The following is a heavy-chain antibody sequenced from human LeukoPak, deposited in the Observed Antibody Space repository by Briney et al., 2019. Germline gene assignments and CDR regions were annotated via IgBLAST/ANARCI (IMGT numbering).Heavy chain of an antibody. CDR3: ARVEGMLGMKNHDAFDI. J-gene: IGHJ3*02. D-gene: IGHD3-10*02. Sequence: SETLSLTCDVSGGSISSGGYSWSWIRQPPGKGLEWIGYIYHSGSTYYNPSLKSRVTISVDRSKNQFSLQLNSVTPEDTAVYYCARVEGMLGMKNHDAFDIWGQGTMVTVSS. CDR2: IYHSGST. V-gene: IGHV4-30-2*01. CDR1: GGSISSGGYS.